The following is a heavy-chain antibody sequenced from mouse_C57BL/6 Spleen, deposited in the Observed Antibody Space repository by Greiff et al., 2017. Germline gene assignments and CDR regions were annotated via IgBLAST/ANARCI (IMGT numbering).Heavy chain of an antibody. CDR1: EYEFPSHD. J-gene: IGHJ4*01. CDR2: ITSDGGST. V-gene: IGHV5-2*01. CDR3: ARHGYYAMDY. Sequence: EVKVVESGGGLVQPGESLKLSCESNEYEFPSHDMSWVRKTPGKRLELVAAITSDGGSTYYPDTMERRFIISRDNTKENLYLRMSSLRSEDTDLYYCARHGYYAMDYWGQGTSVTVSS.